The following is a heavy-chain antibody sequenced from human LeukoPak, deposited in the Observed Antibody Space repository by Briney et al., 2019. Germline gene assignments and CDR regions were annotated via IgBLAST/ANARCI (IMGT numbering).Heavy chain of an antibody. CDR3: ARGRGGYCSGGSCYSPYYYYGMDV. CDR1: GGSISSSGYY. Sequence: SETLSLTCTVSGGSISSSGYYWGWIRQPPGKGLEWIGSIYYSGSTYYNPSLKSRVTISVDTSKNQFSLKLSSVTAADTAVYYCARGRGGYCSGGSCYSPYYYYGMDVWGQGTTVTVSS. D-gene: IGHD2-15*01. CDR2: IYYSGST. J-gene: IGHJ6*02. V-gene: IGHV4-39*01.